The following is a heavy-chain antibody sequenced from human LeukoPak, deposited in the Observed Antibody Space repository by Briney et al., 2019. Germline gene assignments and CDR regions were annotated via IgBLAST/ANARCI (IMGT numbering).Heavy chain of an antibody. V-gene: IGHV3-49*03. CDR1: GFTFGDYA. CDR3: TRGEAAAGTHRYYYGMDV. Sequence: GRSLRLSCTASGFTFGDYAMSWFRQAPGKGLEWVGFIRSKAYGGTTEYAASVKGRFTISRDDSKSIAYLQMNSLKTEDTAVYYCTRGEAAAGTHRYYYGMDVWGQGTTVTVSS. J-gene: IGHJ6*02. CDR2: IRSKAYGGTT. D-gene: IGHD6-13*01.